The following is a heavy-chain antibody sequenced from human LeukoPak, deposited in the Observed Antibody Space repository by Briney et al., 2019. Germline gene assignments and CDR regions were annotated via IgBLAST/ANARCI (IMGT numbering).Heavy chain of an antibody. J-gene: IGHJ4*02. CDR3: ARVSPFIRWDSSVGYFDY. CDR2: ISSSGSTI. Sequence: PGGSLRLSCAASGFTFSSYEMNWVRQAPGEGLEWVSYISSSGSTIYYADSVKGRFTISRDNAKNSLYLQMNSLRAEDTAVYYCARVSPFIRWDSSVGYFDYWGQGTLVTVSS. CDR1: GFTFSSYE. V-gene: IGHV3-48*03. D-gene: IGHD3-22*01.